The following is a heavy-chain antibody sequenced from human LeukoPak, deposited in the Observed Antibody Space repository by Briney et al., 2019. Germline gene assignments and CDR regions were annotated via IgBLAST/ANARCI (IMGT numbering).Heavy chain of an antibody. J-gene: IGHJ4*02. CDR3: ARDGLYYDFWSGYYRAGKFDY. D-gene: IGHD3-3*01. CDR2: IKQDGSEK. CDR1: AFIFSDYW. V-gene: IGHV3-7*01. Sequence: GGSLRLSCAASAFIFSDYWMSWVRQAPGKGLEWVANIKQDGSEKYYVDSVKGRFTISRVNAKNSLYLQMNSLRAEDTAVYYCARDGLYYDFWSGYYRAGKFDYWGQGTLVTVSS.